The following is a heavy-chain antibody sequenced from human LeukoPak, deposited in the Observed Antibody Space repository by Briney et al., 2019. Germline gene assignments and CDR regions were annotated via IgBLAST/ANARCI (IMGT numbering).Heavy chain of an antibody. V-gene: IGHV4-59*01. CDR2: IYYSGST. D-gene: IGHD6-13*01. J-gene: IGHJ1*01. CDR3: ARGPYSSSWGYFQH. CDR1: SGSIDSYY. Sequence: PSETLSLTCTVSSGSIDSYYWSWIRQPPGKGLEWIGYIYYSGSTNYNPSLKSRVTISVETSKNQFSLKLRSVTAADTAVYYCARGPYSSSWGYFQHWGQGTLVTVSS.